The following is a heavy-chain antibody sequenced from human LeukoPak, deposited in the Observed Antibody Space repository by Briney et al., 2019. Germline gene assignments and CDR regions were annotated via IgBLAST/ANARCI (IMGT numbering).Heavy chain of an antibody. CDR1: GYTFTGYY. Sequence: ASVKVSCKASGYTFTGYYMHWVRQAPGQGLEWMGWINPNSGGTNYAQKFQGWVTMTRDTSISTAYMELSRLRSDDTAVYYCARGGLLYDSSGYYFYFQHWGQGTLVTVSS. CDR3: ARGGLLYDSSGYYFYFQH. V-gene: IGHV1-2*04. J-gene: IGHJ1*01. CDR2: INPNSGGT. D-gene: IGHD3-22*01.